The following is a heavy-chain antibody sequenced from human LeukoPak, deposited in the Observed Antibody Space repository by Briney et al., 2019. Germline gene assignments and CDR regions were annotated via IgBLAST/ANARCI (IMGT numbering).Heavy chain of an antibody. CDR1: GFTFDDYG. CDR2: INWNGGST. J-gene: IGHJ4*02. V-gene: IGHV3-20*04. CDR3: ARDQYSGYDWDYFDY. Sequence: GGSLRLSCAASGFTFDDYGMSWVRQAPGKGLEWVSGINWNGGSTGYADSVKGRFTISRDNAKNSLYMQMNSLRAEDTALYYCARDQYSGYDWDYFDYWGQGTLVTVSS. D-gene: IGHD5-12*01.